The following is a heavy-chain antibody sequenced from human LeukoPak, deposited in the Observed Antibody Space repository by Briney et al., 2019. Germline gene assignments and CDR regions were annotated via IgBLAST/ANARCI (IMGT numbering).Heavy chain of an antibody. J-gene: IGHJ4*02. CDR1: GFTFSNCW. CDR2: INTDGRTT. D-gene: IGHD4-23*01. Sequence: QSGGSLRLSCAASGFTFSNCWMHWVRQAPGKGLVWVSRINTDGRTTTYADSVKGRFTISRDNAKNTVHLQMNSLRAEDTAVYYCARDYGGNSGDFDYWGQGTLVTVSS. CDR3: ARDYGGNSGDFDY. V-gene: IGHV3-74*01.